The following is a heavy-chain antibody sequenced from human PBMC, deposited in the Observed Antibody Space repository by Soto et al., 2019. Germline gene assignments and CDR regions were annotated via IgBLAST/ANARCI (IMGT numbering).Heavy chain of an antibody. CDR3: ASLTTVTTSYYFYMDV. J-gene: IGHJ6*03. Sequence: GGSLRLSCAASGFTVSSNYMSWVRQAPGKGLEWVSVIYSGGSTYYADSVKGRFTISRHNSKNTLYLQMNSLRAEDTAVYYCASLTTVTTSYYFYMDVWGKGTTVTVS. CDR2: IYSGGST. D-gene: IGHD4-17*01. V-gene: IGHV3-53*04. CDR1: GFTVSSNY.